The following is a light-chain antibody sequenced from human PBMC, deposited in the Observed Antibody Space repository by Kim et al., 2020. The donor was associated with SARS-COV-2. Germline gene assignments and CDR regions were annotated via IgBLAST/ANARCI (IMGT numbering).Light chain of an antibody. J-gene: IGKJ2*01. CDR2: LAS. V-gene: IGKV3-20*01. Sequence: LSPGESATPSCRASQSVSSNYFVWYNQRPGQAPRLLIYLASTRATGAPDRFSGSGSVTDFTLTIRRLEPEDSGVFYCQQYDTSPYTFGQGTKVEI. CDR1: QSVSSNY. CDR3: QQYDTSPYT.